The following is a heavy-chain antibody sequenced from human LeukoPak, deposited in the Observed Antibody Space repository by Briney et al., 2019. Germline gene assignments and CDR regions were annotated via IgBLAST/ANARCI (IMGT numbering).Heavy chain of an antibody. V-gene: IGHV1-24*01. J-gene: IGHJ4*02. D-gene: IGHD6-19*01. Sequence: GASVKVSCKVSGYTLTELSMHWVRQAPGRGLEWMGGFDPEDGETIYAQTFQGRVTMTSDTSTSTVYMEMSSLRSEDTAVFYCARDRSSGWYPFDYWGQGTLVTVSS. CDR3: ARDRSSGWYPFDY. CDR1: GYTLTELS. CDR2: FDPEDGET.